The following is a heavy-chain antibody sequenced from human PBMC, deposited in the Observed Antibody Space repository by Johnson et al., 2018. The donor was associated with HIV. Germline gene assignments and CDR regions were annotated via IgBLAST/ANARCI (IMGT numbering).Heavy chain of an antibody. Sequence: QVQLVESGGGVVQPGRSLRLSCAASGFTFSSYAMHWVRQAPGKGLEWVAVISYDGSNKYYADSVKGRFTISRDNSKNTVYLETNSLIAEDTAVYYCARGRKTVTTVRPSAFDIWGQGTMVNVSS. CDR1: GFTFSSYA. CDR2: ISYDGSNK. D-gene: IGHD4-17*01. J-gene: IGHJ3*02. V-gene: IGHV3-30*04. CDR3: ARGRKTVTTVRPSAFDI.